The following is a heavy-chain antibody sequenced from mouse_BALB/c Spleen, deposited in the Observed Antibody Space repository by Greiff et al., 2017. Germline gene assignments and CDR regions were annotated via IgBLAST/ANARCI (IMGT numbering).Heavy chain of an antibody. D-gene: IGHD2-14*01. CDR3: ARYYRYDEGAMDY. CDR1: GFTFSSFG. CDR2: ISSGSSTI. J-gene: IGHJ4*01. V-gene: IGHV5-17*02. Sequence: EVKLVESGGGLVQPGGSRKLSCAASGFTFSSFGMHWVRQAPEKGLAWVAYISSGSSTIYYADTVKGRFTISRDNPKNTLFLQMTSLRSEDTAMYYCARYYRYDEGAMDYWGQGTSVTVSS.